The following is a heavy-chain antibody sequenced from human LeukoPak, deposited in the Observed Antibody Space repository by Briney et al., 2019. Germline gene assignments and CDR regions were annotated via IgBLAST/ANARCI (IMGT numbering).Heavy chain of an antibody. V-gene: IGHV4-59*08. CDR3: ARRNYYYDSSGYYYFDY. CDR2: IYYSGST. D-gene: IGHD3-22*01. CDR1: GGSISSYY. J-gene: IGHJ4*02. Sequence: SETLSFTCTVSGGSISSYYWSWIRQPPGKGLEWIGYIYYSGSTNYNPSLKSRVTISVDTSKNQFSLKLSSVTAADTAVYYCARRNYYYDSSGYYYFDYWGQGTLVTVSS.